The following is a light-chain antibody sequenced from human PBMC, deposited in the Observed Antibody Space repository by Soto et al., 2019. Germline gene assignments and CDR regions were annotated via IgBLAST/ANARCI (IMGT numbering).Light chain of an antibody. CDR2: DAS. J-gene: IGKJ4*01. CDR1: QSVSSN. Sequence: EIVMTQSPATLSLSPGERATLSCRASQSVSSNLAWYQQNPGQAPRLLIFDASNRATGIPARFSGSGSGTDFTLTISSLEPEDFAVYYCQQHSNWPLTFGGGTKVEIK. CDR3: QQHSNWPLT. V-gene: IGKV3-11*01.